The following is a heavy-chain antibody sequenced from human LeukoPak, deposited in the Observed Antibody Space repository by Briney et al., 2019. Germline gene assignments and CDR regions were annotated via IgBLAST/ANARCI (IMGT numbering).Heavy chain of an antibody. CDR1: GYTFTSYV. D-gene: IGHD2-2*01. CDR2: MNPNSGNT. J-gene: IGHJ5*02. Sequence: ASVKVSCKASGYTFTSYVINWVRQATGQGLEWMGWMNPNSGNTGYAQKFQGRVTMTRNTSISTAYMELSSLRSEDTAVYYCARCPPTYCSSTSCSSTYNWFDPWGQGTLVTVSS. CDR3: ARCPPTYCSSTSCSSTYNWFDP. V-gene: IGHV1-8*01.